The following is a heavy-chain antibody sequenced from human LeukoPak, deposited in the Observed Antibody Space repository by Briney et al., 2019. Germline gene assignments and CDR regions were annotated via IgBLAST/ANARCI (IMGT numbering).Heavy chain of an antibody. Sequence: GGSLRLSCAASGFTFSSYAMSWVRQAPGKGLEWVSAISGSGGSTYYADSVKGRFTISRDNSKNTLYLQMNSLRAEDTAVYYCANVLGTSGWYRRDAFDIWGQGTMVTVSS. CDR3: ANVLGTSGWYRRDAFDI. CDR1: GFTFSSYA. J-gene: IGHJ3*02. CDR2: ISGSGGST. V-gene: IGHV3-23*01. D-gene: IGHD6-19*01.